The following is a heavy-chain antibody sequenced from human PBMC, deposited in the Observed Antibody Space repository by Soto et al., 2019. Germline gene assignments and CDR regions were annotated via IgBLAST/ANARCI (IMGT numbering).Heavy chain of an antibody. D-gene: IGHD5-12*01. V-gene: IGHV4-39*01. CDR2: IYYSGST. Sequence: QLQLQESGPGLVKPSETLSLTCTVSSGSISSSSYYWGWIRQPPGKGLEWIGSIYYSGSTYYNPSLKSRVTISVDTSKNQFSLKLSSVTAADTAVYYCARLSGYDNLFDYWGQGTLVTVSS. J-gene: IGHJ4*02. CDR3: ARLSGYDNLFDY. CDR1: SGSISSSSYY.